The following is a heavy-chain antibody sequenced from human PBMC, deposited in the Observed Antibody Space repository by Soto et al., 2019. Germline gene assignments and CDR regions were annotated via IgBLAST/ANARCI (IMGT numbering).Heavy chain of an antibody. CDR2: IIPIFGTA. Sequence: SVKVSCKASGGTFSSYAISWVRQAPGQGLEWMGGIIPIFGTANYAQKFQGRVTITADKSTSTAYMELSSLRSEDTAVYYCARERAPGYCSSTSCPNGWFDPWGQGTLVTVSS. J-gene: IGHJ5*02. CDR3: ARERAPGYCSSTSCPNGWFDP. V-gene: IGHV1-69*06. CDR1: GGTFSSYA. D-gene: IGHD2-2*01.